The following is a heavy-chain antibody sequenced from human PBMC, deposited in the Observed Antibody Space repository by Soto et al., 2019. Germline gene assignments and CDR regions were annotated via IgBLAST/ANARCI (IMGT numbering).Heavy chain of an antibody. V-gene: IGHV4-59*01. D-gene: IGHD1-26*01. CDR3: ARVQSGSYALYYFDS. J-gene: IGHJ4*02. Sequence: PSETLYLTCTVSGGSTSGYYWSWIRHFPGQGLEWIGYIYYSGSTNYNPSLKSRVTISVDKSENQFSLKLSSVTAGDTAVYFCARVQSGSYALYYFDSWGQGTLVTVSS. CDR2: IYYSGST. CDR1: GGSTSGYY.